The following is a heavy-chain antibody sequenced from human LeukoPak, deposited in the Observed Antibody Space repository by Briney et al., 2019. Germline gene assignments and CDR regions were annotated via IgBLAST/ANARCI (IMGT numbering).Heavy chain of an antibody. CDR2: IYYSGST. Sequence: SETLSLTCTVSGGSISSGGYYWRWIRQPPGKGLEWIGYIYYSGSTYYNPSLKSRVTISVDTSKNQFSLKLPSVTAADTAVYYCARVVVGPGYRLYYFDYWGEGTLVTVSS. CDR1: GGSISSGGYY. V-gene: IGHV4-30-4*01. J-gene: IGHJ4*02. CDR3: ARVVVGPGYRLYYFDY. D-gene: IGHD2-15*01.